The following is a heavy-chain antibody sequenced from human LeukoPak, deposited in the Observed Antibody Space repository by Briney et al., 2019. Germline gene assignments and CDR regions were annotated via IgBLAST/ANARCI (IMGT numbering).Heavy chain of an antibody. V-gene: IGHV3-7*01. CDR2: INQESSEK. D-gene: IGHD1-26*01. Sequence: GGSLRLSCATSGFPFSQHGYHWVRQAPGKGPEWVANINQESSEKYYVDSVRGRFTISRDNAKNSLSLQMNSLRVEDTAVYYCAREVDRSFGYWGQGNVVTVSS. CDR1: GFPFSQHG. J-gene: IGHJ4*02. CDR3: AREVDRSFGY.